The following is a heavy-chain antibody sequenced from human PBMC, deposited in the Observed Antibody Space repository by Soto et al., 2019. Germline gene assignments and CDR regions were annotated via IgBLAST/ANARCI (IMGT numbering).Heavy chain of an antibody. CDR2: IYSGGST. D-gene: IGHD3-22*01. Sequence: GGSLRLSCAASGFTVSSNYMSWVRQAPGKGLEWVSVIYSGGSTYYADSVKGRFTISRDNAKNSLYLQMNSLRAEDTAVYYCARVWVYYYDSSGYSAFDIWGQGTMVTVSS. CDR1: GFTVSSNY. V-gene: IGHV3-53*01. CDR3: ARVWVYYYDSSGYSAFDI. J-gene: IGHJ3*02.